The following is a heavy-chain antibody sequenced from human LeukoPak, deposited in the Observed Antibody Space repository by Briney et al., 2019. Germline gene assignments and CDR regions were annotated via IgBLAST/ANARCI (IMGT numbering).Heavy chain of an antibody. J-gene: IGHJ6*03. CDR2: ISSSSSYI. D-gene: IGHD2-15*01. CDR3: AYCSGGSCHTSYYYYYMDV. V-gene: IGHV3-21*01. CDR1: GFSFSSYS. Sequence: GGSLRLSCAASGFSFSSYSMNWVRQAPGKGLEWVSSISSSSSYIYYADSVKGRFTISRDNAKNSLYLQMNSLRAEDTAVYYCAYCSGGSCHTSYYYYYMDVWGKGTTVTVSS.